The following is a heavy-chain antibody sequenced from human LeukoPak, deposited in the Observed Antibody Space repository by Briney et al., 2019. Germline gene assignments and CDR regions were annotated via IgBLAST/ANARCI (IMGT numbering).Heavy chain of an antibody. D-gene: IGHD6-19*01. CDR2: IYHSGST. J-gene: IGHJ2*01. CDR1: GGSISSSFYY. CDR3: ARHSGWYFDL. Sequence: PSETLSLTCTVSGGSISSSFYYWGWIRQPPGKGLEWIGSIYHSGSTYYNPSLKSRVTISVDTSRNQFSLNLSSVTAADTAVYYCARHSGWYFDLWGRGTLVTVSS. V-gene: IGHV4-39*01.